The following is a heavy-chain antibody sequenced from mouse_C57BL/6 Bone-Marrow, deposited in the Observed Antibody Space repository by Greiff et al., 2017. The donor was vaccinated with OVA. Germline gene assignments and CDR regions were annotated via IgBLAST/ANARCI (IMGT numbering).Heavy chain of an antibody. J-gene: IGHJ2*01. V-gene: IGHV1-74*01. Sequence: QVQLQQPGAELVKPGASVKVSCKASGYTFTSYWMHWVKQRPGQGLEWIGRIHPSDSATNYNQKFKGKATLTVDKSSSTAYMQLSSLTSEDSAVYYCAMAYGSSLYYFDYWGQGTTLTVSS. D-gene: IGHD1-1*01. CDR1: GYTFTSYW. CDR3: AMAYGSSLYYFDY. CDR2: IHPSDSAT.